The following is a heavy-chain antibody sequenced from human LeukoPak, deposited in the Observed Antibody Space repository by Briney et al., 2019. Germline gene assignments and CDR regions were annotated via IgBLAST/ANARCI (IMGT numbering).Heavy chain of an antibody. Sequence: ESGPTLVNPTQTLTLTCTFSGFSLSTRGMCVSWIRQPPGKALEWLARIDWDDDKYYSTSLKTRLTISKDTSKNQVVLTVTNMDPVDTATYYCVGVNYYDTSLGFAWGQGTLDTVSS. D-gene: IGHD3-22*01. V-gene: IGHV2-70*11. CDR3: VGVNYYDTSLGFA. CDR2: IDWDDDK. J-gene: IGHJ4*02. CDR1: GFSLSTRGMC.